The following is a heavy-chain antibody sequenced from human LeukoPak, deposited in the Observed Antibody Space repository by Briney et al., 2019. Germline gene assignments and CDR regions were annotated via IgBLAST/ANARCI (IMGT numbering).Heavy chain of an antibody. D-gene: IGHD6-13*01. CDR1: GGTFSSYA. CDR2: ISAYNGNT. J-gene: IGHJ4*02. CDR3: ARDLLSSSSSWYAGSY. Sequence: ASVKVSCKASGGTFSSYAISWVRQAPGQGLEWMGWISAYNGNTNYAQKLQGRVTMTTDTSTSTAYMELRSLRSDDTAVYYCARDLLSSSSSWYAGSYWGQGTLVTVSS. V-gene: IGHV1-18*01.